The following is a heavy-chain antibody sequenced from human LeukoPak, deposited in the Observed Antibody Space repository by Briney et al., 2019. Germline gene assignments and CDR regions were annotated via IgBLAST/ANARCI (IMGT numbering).Heavy chain of an antibody. Sequence: GGSLRLSCTTSKFNFNSYGMTWVRQAPGKGLEWVSSISGSGGSTQYAASVQGRFTISRDNSKNTLYLQMNSLRAEDTAVYYCAKDPNGDYIGTFDIWGQGTLVTVSS. CDR2: ISGSGGST. V-gene: IGHV3-23*01. J-gene: IGHJ4*02. CDR1: KFNFNSYG. CDR3: AKDPNGDYIGTFDI. D-gene: IGHD4-17*01.